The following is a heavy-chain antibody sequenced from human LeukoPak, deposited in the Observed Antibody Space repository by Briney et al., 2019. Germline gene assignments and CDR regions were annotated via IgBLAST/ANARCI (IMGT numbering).Heavy chain of an antibody. D-gene: IGHD4-17*01. CDR1: GYSFTNYW. CDR2: IHSADSNT. J-gene: IGHJ4*02. V-gene: IGHV5-51*01. CDR3: AGARHGDYRWDY. Sequence: GESLKISCKDSGYSFTNYWIGWVRQMPGKGLEWMGIIHSADSNTKYSPSFQGQVTISADKSISTAYLQWSGLKASDTAMYYCAGARHGDYRWDYWGPGTLVTVSS.